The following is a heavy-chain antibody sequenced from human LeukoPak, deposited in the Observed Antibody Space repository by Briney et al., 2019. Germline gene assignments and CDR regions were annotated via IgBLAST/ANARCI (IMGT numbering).Heavy chain of an antibody. CDR2: ISSSSSYI. CDR1: GFTFSSYS. Sequence: PGGSLRLSCAVSGFTFSSYSMNWVRQAPGKGLEWVSSISSSSSYIYYADSVKGRFTISRDNAKNSLYLQMNSLRAEDTAVYYCARGVIIRGRLDPWGQGTLVTVSS. CDR3: ARGVIIRGRLDP. J-gene: IGHJ5*02. D-gene: IGHD3-16*02. V-gene: IGHV3-21*01.